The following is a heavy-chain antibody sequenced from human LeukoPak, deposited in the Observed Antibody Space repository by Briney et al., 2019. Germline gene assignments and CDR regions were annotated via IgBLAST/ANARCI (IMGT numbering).Heavy chain of an antibody. Sequence: WASVKVSCKASGYTFTNHAMHWVRQAPGQGLEWMGWIDAANGNTKYSQKFQGRVTITRDTSASTAYMELSSLRSEDTAVYYCARLLPHQYFDYWGQGTLVTVSS. D-gene: IGHD2-15*01. CDR2: IDAANGNT. V-gene: IGHV1-3*01. J-gene: IGHJ4*02. CDR1: GYTFTNHA. CDR3: ARLLPHQYFDY.